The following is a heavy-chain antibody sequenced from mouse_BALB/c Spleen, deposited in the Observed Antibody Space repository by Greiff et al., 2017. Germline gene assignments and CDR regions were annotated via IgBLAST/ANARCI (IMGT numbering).Heavy chain of an antibody. D-gene: IGHD1-1*01. CDR3: TRDGGANYYGSSYDY. Sequence: EVKLVESGGGLVKLGGSMKLSCAASGFTFSSYTMSWVRQTPEKRLEWVATISSGGSYTYYPDSVKGRFTISRDNAKNTLYLQMSSLKSEDTAMYYCTRDGGANYYGSSYDYWGQGTTLTVSS. CDR2: ISSGGSYT. CDR1: GFTFSSYT. J-gene: IGHJ2*01. V-gene: IGHV5-6-4*01.